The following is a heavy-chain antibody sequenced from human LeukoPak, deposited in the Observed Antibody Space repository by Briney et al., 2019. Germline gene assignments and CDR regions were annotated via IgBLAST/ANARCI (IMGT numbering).Heavy chain of an antibody. J-gene: IGHJ5*02. CDR2: ITWTSSYI. CDR1: GFSFSSST. V-gene: IGHV3-21*04. Sequence: GGSLRLSCAASGFSFSSSTMNWVRQAPGKGLEWVSSITWTSSYINYADSVKGRFTISRDNAKNSLFLQMNSLRAEDTAVYYCARDAKWFDPWGQGTLVTVSS. CDR3: ARDAKWFDP.